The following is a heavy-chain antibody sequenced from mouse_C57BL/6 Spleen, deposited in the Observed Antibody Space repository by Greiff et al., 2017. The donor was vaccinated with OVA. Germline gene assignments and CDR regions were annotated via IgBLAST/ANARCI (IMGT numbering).Heavy chain of an antibody. Sequence: QVQLQQSGPGLVQPSQSLSITCTVSGFSLTSYGVHWVRQSPGKGLEWLGVIWRGGSTDYNAAFISRLSITKDNSKSQVFFQMNSLQADDTAIYYCAKNPDDGYGWYFDVWGTGTTVTVSS. J-gene: IGHJ1*03. CDR3: AKNPDDGYGWYFDV. D-gene: IGHD2-3*01. CDR2: IWRGGST. CDR1: GFSLTSYG. V-gene: IGHV2-5*01.